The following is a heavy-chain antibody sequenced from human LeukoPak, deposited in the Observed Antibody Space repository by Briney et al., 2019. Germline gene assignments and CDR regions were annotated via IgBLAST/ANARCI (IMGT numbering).Heavy chain of an antibody. CDR3: AREAVTGLHAFDI. J-gene: IGHJ3*02. D-gene: IGHD1-1*01. CDR2: ISGSDSST. V-gene: IGHV3-23*01. Sequence: GGSLRLSCAASAFTFSSYAMSWVRQAPGKGLEWVSAISGSDSSTYYADCVKGRFTISRDNSKNTLYLQMNSLRAEDTAVYYCAREAVTGLHAFDIWGQGTMVTVSS. CDR1: AFTFSSYA.